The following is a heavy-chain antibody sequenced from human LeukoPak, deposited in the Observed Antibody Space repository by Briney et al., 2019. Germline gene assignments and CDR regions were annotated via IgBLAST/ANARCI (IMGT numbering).Heavy chain of an antibody. CDR3: ARGKGIAVAALVWFDP. CDR2: INPNSGGT. CDR1: GYTFTGYY. J-gene: IGHJ5*02. Sequence: WASVKVSCKASGYTFTGYYMHWVRQAPGQGLEWMGWINPNSGGTNYAQKFQGRVTMTRDTSISTAYMELSRLRSDDTAVYYCARGKGIAVAALVWFDPWGQGTLATVSS. D-gene: IGHD6-19*01. V-gene: IGHV1-2*02.